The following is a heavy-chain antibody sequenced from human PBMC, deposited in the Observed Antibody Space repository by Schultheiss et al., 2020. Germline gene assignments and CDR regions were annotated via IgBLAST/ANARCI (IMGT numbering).Heavy chain of an antibody. D-gene: IGHD3-16*02. CDR1: GFTFSSYA. V-gene: IGHV3-30*04. CDR2: ISYDGSNK. J-gene: IGHJ4*02. Sequence: GGSLRLSCAASGFTFSSYAMHWVRQAPGKGLEWVAVISYDGSNKYYADSVKGRFTISRDNSKNTLYLQMNSLRAEDTAVYYCAKDRPVRFDYWGQGTLVTVSS. CDR3: AKDRPVRFDY.